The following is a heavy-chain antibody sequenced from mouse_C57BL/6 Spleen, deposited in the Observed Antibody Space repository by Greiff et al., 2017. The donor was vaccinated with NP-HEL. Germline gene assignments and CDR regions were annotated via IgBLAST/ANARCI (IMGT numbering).Heavy chain of an antibody. D-gene: IGHD2-4*01. V-gene: IGHV1-64*01. J-gene: IGHJ3*01. Sequence: QVQLQQSGAELVKPGASVKLSCKASGYTFTSYWMHWVKQRPGQGLEWIGMIHPNSGSTNYNEKFKSKATLTVDKSSSTAYMQLSSLTSEDSAVYYCARWGYDYDAGAYWGQGTLVTVSA. CDR2: IHPNSGST. CDR3: ARWGYDYDAGAY. CDR1: GYTFTSYW.